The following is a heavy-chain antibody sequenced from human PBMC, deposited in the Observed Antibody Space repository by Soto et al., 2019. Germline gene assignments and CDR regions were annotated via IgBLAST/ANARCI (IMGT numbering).Heavy chain of an antibody. Sequence: QITLKESGPTLVKPTQTLTLTCTFSGFSLTTSGVSVGWMRQPPGKALEWLALIYWNDDKRYSPSLKSRLTIXAXXAKNQVLLTTTSMDPVDTATYYCACSKCRADALAIWGQGTVVPVSS. CDR3: ACSKCRADALAI. D-gene: IGHD2-2*01. J-gene: IGHJ3*02. V-gene: IGHV2-5*01. CDR1: GFSLTTSGVS. CDR2: IYWNDDK.